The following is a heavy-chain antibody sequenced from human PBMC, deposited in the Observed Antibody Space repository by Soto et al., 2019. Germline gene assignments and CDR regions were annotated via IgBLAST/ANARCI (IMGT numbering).Heavy chain of an antibody. V-gene: IGHV5-51*01. Sequence: GESLRISCKGSGYSFTSYWIGWVRQMPGKGLEWMGIIYPGDSDTRYSPSFQGQVTISADKSISTAFLQWGSLKASDTAIYDCVRGTPWTYFDLWGQGSLVTVSS. D-gene: IGHD1-1*01. CDR1: GYSFTSYW. CDR3: VRGTPWTYFDL. J-gene: IGHJ4*02. CDR2: IYPGDSDT.